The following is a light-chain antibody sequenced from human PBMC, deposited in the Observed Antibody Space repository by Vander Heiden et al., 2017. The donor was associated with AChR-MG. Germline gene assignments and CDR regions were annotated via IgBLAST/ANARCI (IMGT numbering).Light chain of an antibody. V-gene: IGLV2-11*01. CDR2: DVS. Sequence: SALTQPRSVSGSAGQPVTSSWTGTSSDGGGYNYVSWYQQHPGKAPNLMIYDVSKRPSGVPDRFSGSKSGNTASLTISGLQAEDEADYYCCSYAGSYTFGYVFGTGTKVTVL. CDR1: SSDGGGYNY. CDR3: CSYAGSYTFGYV. J-gene: IGLJ1*01.